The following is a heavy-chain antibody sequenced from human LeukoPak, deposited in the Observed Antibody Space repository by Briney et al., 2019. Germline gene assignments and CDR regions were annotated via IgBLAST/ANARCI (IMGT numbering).Heavy chain of an antibody. CDR1: GFTFSSYA. D-gene: IGHD6-19*01. J-gene: IGHJ4*02. V-gene: IGHV3-30*04. CDR3: EPIAVAGTEIPQRLDY. Sequence: PGGSLRLSCAASGFTFSSYAMHWVRQAPGKGLGWVAVISYDGSNKYYADSVKGRFTISRDNSKNTLYLQMNSLRAEDTAVYYCEPIAVAGTEIPQRLDYWGQGTLVTVSS. CDR2: ISYDGSNK.